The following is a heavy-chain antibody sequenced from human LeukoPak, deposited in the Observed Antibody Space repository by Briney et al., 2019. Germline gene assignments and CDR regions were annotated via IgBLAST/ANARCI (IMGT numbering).Heavy chain of an antibody. CDR2: ISGSGGST. V-gene: IGHV3-23*01. CDR3: AKGLYCSGGSCYNYFDY. Sequence: GGSLRLSCAASGFTFNSYAMRSVRPAPGKGLEWVSAISGSGGSTYYADSVKGRFTISRDNSKNTLYLQMNSLRAEDTAVYYCAKGLYCSGGSCYNYFDYWGQGSLVTVSS. D-gene: IGHD2-15*01. CDR1: GFTFNSYA. J-gene: IGHJ4*02.